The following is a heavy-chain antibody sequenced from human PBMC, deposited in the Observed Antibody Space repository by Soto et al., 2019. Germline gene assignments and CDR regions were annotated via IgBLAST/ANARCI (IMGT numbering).Heavy chain of an antibody. CDR2: INHSGST. J-gene: IGHJ4*02. Sequence: SETLSLTCAVYGGSFSGYYWSGIRQPPWKGLEWIGEINHSGSTNYNPSLKSRVTISVDTSKNQFSLKLSSVTAADTSVYYCASGRQRVNDYWGQRTLVPVSS. CDR1: GGSFSGYY. CDR3: ASGRQRVNDY. V-gene: IGHV4-34*01. D-gene: IGHD3-3*01.